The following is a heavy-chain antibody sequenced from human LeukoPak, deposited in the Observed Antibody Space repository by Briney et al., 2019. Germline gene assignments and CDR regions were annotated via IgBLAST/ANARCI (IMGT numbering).Heavy chain of an antibody. CDR3: ARGGDWNDEEYYFDY. Sequence: PGGSLRLSCAASGFTFSSYGMHWVRQAPGEGLGWGAVIWYDGSNKYYADSVKGRFTISRDNSKNTLYLQMNSLRAEDTAVYYCARGGDWNDEEYYFDYWGQGTLVTVSS. J-gene: IGHJ4*02. CDR1: GFTFSSYG. V-gene: IGHV3-33*01. D-gene: IGHD1-1*01. CDR2: IWYDGSNK.